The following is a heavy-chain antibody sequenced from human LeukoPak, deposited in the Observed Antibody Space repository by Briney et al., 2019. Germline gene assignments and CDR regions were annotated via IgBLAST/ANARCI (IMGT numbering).Heavy chain of an antibody. CDR1: GFTFSDYD. CDR2: IGTAGDT. V-gene: IGHV3-13*01. CDR3: ARVAKERVGGVYYFDY. Sequence: GGSLRLSCAASGFTFSDYDMHWVRQATGKGLEWVSAIGTAGDTYYTGSVKGRFTICRGNAKNSLYLQMNSLRAGDTAVYYCARVAKERVGGVYYFDYWGQGNLVTVSS. D-gene: IGHD1-1*01. J-gene: IGHJ4*02.